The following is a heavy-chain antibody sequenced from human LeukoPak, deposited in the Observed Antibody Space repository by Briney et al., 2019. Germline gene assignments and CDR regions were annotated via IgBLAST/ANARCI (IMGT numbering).Heavy chain of an antibody. Sequence: GGSLRLSCAASGFTFSSYEMNWVRQAPGKGLEWVSYISSSGSDIFYADSVKGRFTISRDNAKNSLYLQMNNLRAEDTAVYYCARDRYSGSYPLDVWGKGTTVTVSS. J-gene: IGHJ6*04. CDR2: ISSSGSDI. D-gene: IGHD1-26*01. V-gene: IGHV3-48*03. CDR1: GFTFSSYE. CDR3: ARDRYSGSYPLDV.